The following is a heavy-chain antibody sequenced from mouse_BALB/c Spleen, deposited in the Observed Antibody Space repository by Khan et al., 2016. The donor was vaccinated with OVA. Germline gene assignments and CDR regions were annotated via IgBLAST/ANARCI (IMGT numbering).Heavy chain of an antibody. D-gene: IGHD2-3*01. J-gene: IGHJ3*01. CDR2: MNPGSGGT. CDR1: GYAFTHYL. Sequence: VQLQQSGTELVRPGTSVKVSCKASGYAFTHYLIEWVKQRPGQGLEWIGVMNPGSGGTNYNEKFEGKATLTADNSSSTAYMHLSSLTSDDSAVYCGARGFYDGYLAWFAYWGQGTLVTVSA. V-gene: IGHV1-54*01. CDR3: ARGFYDGYLAWFAY.